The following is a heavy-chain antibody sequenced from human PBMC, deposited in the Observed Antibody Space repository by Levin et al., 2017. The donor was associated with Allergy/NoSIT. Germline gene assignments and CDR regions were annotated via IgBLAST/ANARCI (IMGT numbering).Heavy chain of an antibody. J-gene: IGHJ6*02. CDR3: ARDRVILTGYYRDYYYYYGMDV. V-gene: IGHV1-69*13. Sequence: SVKVSCKASGGTFSSYAISWVRQAPGQGLEWMGGIIPIFGTANYAQKFQGRVTITADESTSTAYMELSSLRSEDTAVYYCARDRVILTGYYRDYYYYYGMDVWGQGTTVTVSS. CDR2: IIPIFGTA. CDR1: GGTFSSYA. D-gene: IGHD3-9*01.